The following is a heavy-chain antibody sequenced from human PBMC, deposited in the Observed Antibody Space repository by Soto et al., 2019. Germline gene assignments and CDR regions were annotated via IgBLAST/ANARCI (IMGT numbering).Heavy chain of an antibody. Sequence: SVKGSFNDSGCTFSSYAISWVRQAPGQVIDCIGGIIPIFGTANYAQKFQVRVTMTADKSTSTAYMELRSLRYEDTDVDYCARFPPMVRGVNDYCYYYVMDVWGQGTTVNVSS. CDR1: GCTFSSYA. J-gene: IGHJ6*02. CDR3: ARFPPMVRGVNDYCYYYVMDV. D-gene: IGHD3-10*01. V-gene: IGHV1-69*06. CDR2: IIPIFGTA.